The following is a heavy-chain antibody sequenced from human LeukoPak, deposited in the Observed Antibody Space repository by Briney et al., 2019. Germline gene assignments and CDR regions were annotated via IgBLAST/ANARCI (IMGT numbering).Heavy chain of an antibody. CDR1: GFTCSDYY. J-gene: IGHJ4*02. CDR3: ARDSGGGYARY. D-gene: IGHD5-12*01. CDR2: ISSSSSYT. V-gene: IGHV3-11*05. Sequence: GGSLRLSCAASGFTCSDYYMSVIRQAPGDGLKWVSYISSSSSYTNYADSVKGRFTISRDNAKNSLYLQMNSLRAEDTAVYYCARDSGGGYARYWGQGPLVTVSS.